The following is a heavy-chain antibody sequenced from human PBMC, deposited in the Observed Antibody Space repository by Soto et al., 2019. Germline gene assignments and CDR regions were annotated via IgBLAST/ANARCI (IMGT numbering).Heavy chain of an antibody. J-gene: IGHJ4*02. CDR3: ARYRREAVAGYTLDN. Sequence: KPSETLSLTCTVSGGSISSNYWTWIRQPPGKGLEWIGYVSNSGSTNYNPSLKSRVTISEDTSKSQFSLKVNSMTAADTAVYYCARYRREAVAGYTLDNWGQGILVTVSS. V-gene: IGHV4-59*01. CDR2: VSNSGST. CDR1: GGSISSNY. D-gene: IGHD6-13*01.